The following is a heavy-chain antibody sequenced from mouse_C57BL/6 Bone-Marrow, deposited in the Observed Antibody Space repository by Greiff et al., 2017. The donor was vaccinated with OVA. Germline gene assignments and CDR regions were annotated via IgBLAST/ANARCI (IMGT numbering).Heavy chain of an antibody. V-gene: IGHV7-3*01. CDR1: GFTFTDYY. CDR2: IRNKANGYTT. D-gene: IGHD1-1*01. Sequence: EVQVVESGGGLVQPGGSLSLSCAASGFTFTDYYMSWVRQPPGTALEWLGFIRNKANGYTTEYSASVKGRFTISRDNSQSILYLQMNALRAEDSATYYCARYDYGSSYGAMDYWGQGTSVTVSS. J-gene: IGHJ4*01. CDR3: ARYDYGSSYGAMDY.